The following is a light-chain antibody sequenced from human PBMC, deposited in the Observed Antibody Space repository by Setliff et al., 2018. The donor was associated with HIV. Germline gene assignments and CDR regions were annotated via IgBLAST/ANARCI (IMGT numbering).Light chain of an antibody. V-gene: IGLV3-21*03. CDR1: NIGSKS. J-gene: IGLJ2*01. CDR2: DDS. Sequence: SYELTQTPSVSVAPGKTATISCGGNNIGSKSVHWYQQKPGQAPVLVVYDDSDRPSGIPERFSASNSGNTATLTISRVEAGDEADYYCQVWNSCTDVVFGGGTKVTVL. CDR3: QVWNSCTDVV.